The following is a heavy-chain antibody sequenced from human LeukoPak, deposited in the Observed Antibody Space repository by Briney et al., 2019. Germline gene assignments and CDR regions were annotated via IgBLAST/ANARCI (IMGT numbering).Heavy chain of an antibody. Sequence: SQTLSLTCTVSGGSISSGGYYWSWIRQHPGKGLEWIGYIYYSGSTYYNPSLKSRVTISVDTSKNQFSLKLSSVTAADTAVYYCARVSPAVAGLDYWGQGILVTVSS. CDR1: GGSISSGGYY. CDR3: ARVSPAVAGLDY. CDR2: IYYSGST. V-gene: IGHV4-31*03. J-gene: IGHJ4*02. D-gene: IGHD6-19*01.